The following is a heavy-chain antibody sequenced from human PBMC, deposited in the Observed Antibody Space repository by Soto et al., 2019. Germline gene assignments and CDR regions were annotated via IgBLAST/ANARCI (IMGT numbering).Heavy chain of an antibody. Sequence: QVQLVQSGAEVKKPGSSVKVSCKASGGTFSSYAISWVRQAPGQGLEWMGGIIPIFGTANYAQKFQGRVTITADESTSTAYMELSSLRSEDTAVYYCTRVTYRDGYNYNWFDPWGQGTLVTVSS. CDR1: GGTFSSYA. V-gene: IGHV1-69*01. D-gene: IGHD5-12*01. CDR2: IIPIFGTA. J-gene: IGHJ5*02. CDR3: TRVTYRDGYNYNWFDP.